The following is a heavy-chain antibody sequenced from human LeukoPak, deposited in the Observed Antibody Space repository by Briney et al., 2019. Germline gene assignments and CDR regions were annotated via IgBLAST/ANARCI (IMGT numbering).Heavy chain of an antibody. CDR1: GFTFDDYA. CDR2: ISGDGGST. CDR3: EKDPTNYSSRWDDGGGGFDY. V-gene: IGHV3-43*02. Sequence: GGSLRLSCAASGFTFDDYAMHWVRQAPGKGLQWVSLISGDGGSTYYADSVKGRFTISRNNSKNSLYPKINSLRTKDTALNYCEKDPTNYSSRWDDGGGGFDYWGQGTLVTVSS. D-gene: IGHD6-13*01. J-gene: IGHJ4*02.